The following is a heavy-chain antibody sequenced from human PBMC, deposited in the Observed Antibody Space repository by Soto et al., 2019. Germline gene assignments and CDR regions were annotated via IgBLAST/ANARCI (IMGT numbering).Heavy chain of an antibody. CDR2: ISYDGSNK. D-gene: IGHD6-13*01. Sequence: VQLVESGGGVVQPGRSLRLSCAASGFTFSSYAMHWVRQAPGKGLEWVAVISYDGSNKYYADSVKGRFTISRDNSKNPLYLQMNSLRAEDTAVYYCATTTRGSSWYFLTYYFDYWGQGTLVTVSS. CDR3: ATTTRGSSWYFLTYYFDY. V-gene: IGHV3-30-3*01. CDR1: GFTFSSYA. J-gene: IGHJ4*02.